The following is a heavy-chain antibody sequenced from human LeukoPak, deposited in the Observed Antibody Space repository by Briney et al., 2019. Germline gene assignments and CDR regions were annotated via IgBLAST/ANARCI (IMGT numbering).Heavy chain of an antibody. J-gene: IGHJ4*02. V-gene: IGHV3-20*04. Sequence: GGSLRLSCAASGFTFSSYSMNWVRQAPGKGLEWVSGINWNGGSTGYADSVKGRFTISRDNAKNSLYLQMNSLRAEDTALYYCARNTDSSGYYTPDYWGQGTLVTVSS. CDR1: GFTFSSYS. D-gene: IGHD3-22*01. CDR2: INWNGGST. CDR3: ARNTDSSGYYTPDY.